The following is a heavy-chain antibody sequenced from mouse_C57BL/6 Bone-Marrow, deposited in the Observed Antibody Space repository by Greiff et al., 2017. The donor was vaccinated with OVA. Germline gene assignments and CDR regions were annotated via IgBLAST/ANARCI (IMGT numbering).Heavy chain of an antibody. D-gene: IGHD3-3*01. CDR1: GYTFTSYW. CDR3: AREGNGEYWYFDV. V-gene: IGHV1-52*01. J-gene: IGHJ1*03. Sequence: QVQLQQPGAELVRPGSSVKLSCKASGYTFTSYWMHWVKQRPIQGLEWIGNIDPSDSATHYNQKFKDKATLTVDKSSSTAYMQLSSLTSEDSAVYDCAREGNGEYWYFDVWGTGTTVTVSS. CDR2: IDPSDSAT.